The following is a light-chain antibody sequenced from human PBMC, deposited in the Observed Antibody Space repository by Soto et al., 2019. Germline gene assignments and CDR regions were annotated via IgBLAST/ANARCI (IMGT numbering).Light chain of an antibody. V-gene: IGKV3-20*01. Sequence: EIVMTQSPATLSVSPGERATLSCRASQSVSSYLAWYQQKPGQAPRLLIYAASTRATGIPDRFSGSGSGTDFTLTISRLEPEDFAVFYCQQYAVSPITFGQGTRLEIK. CDR3: QQYAVSPIT. CDR2: AAS. J-gene: IGKJ5*01. CDR1: QSVSSY.